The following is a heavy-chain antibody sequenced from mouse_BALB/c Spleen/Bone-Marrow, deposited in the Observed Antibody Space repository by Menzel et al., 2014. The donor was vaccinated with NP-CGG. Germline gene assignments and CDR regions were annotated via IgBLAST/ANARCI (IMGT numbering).Heavy chain of an antibody. V-gene: IGHV1-54*01. CDR3: ARCLTGTSAMDY. CDR1: GYAFTNYL. D-gene: IGHD4-1*01. Sequence: QVQLKQSGAELVRPGTSVKVSCKASGYAFTNYLIEWVKQRPGQGLEWIGVINPGSDATDYSEKFKGKATLTADKSSSTAYMQHSSLTSDGSAVYFCARCLTGTSAMDYWGQGTSVTVSS. CDR2: INPGSDAT. J-gene: IGHJ4*01.